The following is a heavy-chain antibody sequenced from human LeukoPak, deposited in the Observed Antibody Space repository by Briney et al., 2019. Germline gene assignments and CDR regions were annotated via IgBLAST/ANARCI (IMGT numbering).Heavy chain of an antibody. J-gene: IGHJ4*02. CDR1: GYTFTTYD. CDR2: MNPSSGNT. CDR3: ARDGEGYCSSTSCYGTY. V-gene: IGHV1-8*01. Sequence: GASVKVSCKASGYTFTTYDINWVRQATGQGLEWMGWMNPSSGNTGYAQKFQGRVTMTRNTSISTAYMELSSLRPEDTAVYYCARDGEGYCSSTSCYGTYWGQGTLVTVSS. D-gene: IGHD2-2*01.